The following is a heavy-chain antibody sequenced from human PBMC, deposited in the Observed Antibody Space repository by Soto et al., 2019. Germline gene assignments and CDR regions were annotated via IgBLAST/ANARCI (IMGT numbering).Heavy chain of an antibody. J-gene: IGHJ4*02. Sequence: GGSLRLSCAASGFTFDDYGMSWVRQAPGKGLEWVSGISCNGGSTGYADSVKGRFTTSRDNSKNTLYLQMNSLRAEDTALYYCAKDNGDCSSASCYASRYWGQGTLVTVSS. V-gene: IGHV3-20*04. CDR1: GFTFDDYG. D-gene: IGHD2-2*01. CDR3: AKDNGDCSSASCYASRY. CDR2: ISCNGGST.